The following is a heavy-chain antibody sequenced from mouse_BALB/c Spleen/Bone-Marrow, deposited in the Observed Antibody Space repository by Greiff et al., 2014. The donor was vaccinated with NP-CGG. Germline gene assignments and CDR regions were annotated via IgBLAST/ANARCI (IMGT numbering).Heavy chain of an antibody. J-gene: IGHJ2*01. Sequence: VQLKDSGAELVRSGASVKLSCTASGFNIKDYYMHWVKQRPEQGLEWIGWIDPENGDTEYAPKFQGKATMIADTSSNTAYLQLSSLTSEDTTVYYCNARGDYDFDYFDYWGQGTTLTVSS. CDR1: GFNIKDYY. D-gene: IGHD2-4*01. CDR3: NARGDYDFDYFDY. CDR2: IDPENGDT. V-gene: IGHV14-4*02.